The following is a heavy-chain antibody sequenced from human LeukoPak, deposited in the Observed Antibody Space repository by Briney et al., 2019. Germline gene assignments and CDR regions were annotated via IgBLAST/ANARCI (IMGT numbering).Heavy chain of an antibody. CDR2: IIPIFGTA. Sequence: SVKVCCKASGGTFSSYAISWVRQAPGQGLEWMGGIIPIFGTANYAQKFQGRVTITTDESTSTAYMELSSLRSEDTAVYYCASRITGTTGFDYWGQGTLVTVSS. CDR3: ASRITGTTGFDY. CDR1: GGTFSSYA. D-gene: IGHD1-7*01. V-gene: IGHV1-69*05. J-gene: IGHJ4*02.